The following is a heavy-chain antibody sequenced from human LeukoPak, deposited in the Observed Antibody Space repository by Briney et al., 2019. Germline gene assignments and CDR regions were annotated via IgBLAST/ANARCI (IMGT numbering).Heavy chain of an antibody. J-gene: IGHJ4*02. V-gene: IGHV4-34*01. CDR2: INHSGST. D-gene: IGHD2-2*01. CDR3: ARGGWRYHLH. CDR1: GGSFSGYY. Sequence: PSETLSLTXAVYGGSFSGYYWSWIRQPPGKGMEWIGEINHSGSTNYNPSLKSRVTISVDTSKNQSSLKLSSVTAADTAVYYCARGGWRYHLHWGQGTLVTVSS.